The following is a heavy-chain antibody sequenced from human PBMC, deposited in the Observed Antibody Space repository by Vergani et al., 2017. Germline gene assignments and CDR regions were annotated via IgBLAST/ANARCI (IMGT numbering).Heavy chain of an antibody. CDR1: GFALNRHA. Sequence: QVQLVESGGGVVQPGTSLRLSGVVSGFALNRHAMYWVRQAPGKGLEWVVGISFDGTNEYYPDLVKGRFTISRDIAKNTLYLQVRSLRLEDTGVYHCVRDCALCAGGRCYAEAWDSWGQGTPVTVSS. D-gene: IGHD2-2*01. CDR3: VRDCALCAGGRCYAEAWDS. V-gene: IGHV3-30-3*01. CDR2: ISFDGTNE. J-gene: IGHJ4*02.